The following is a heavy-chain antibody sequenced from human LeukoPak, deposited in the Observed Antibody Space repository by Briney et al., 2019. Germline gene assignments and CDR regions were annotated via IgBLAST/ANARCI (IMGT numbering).Heavy chain of an antibody. CDR1: GYTFSTYG. D-gene: IGHD6-19*01. J-gene: IGHJ4*02. V-gene: IGHV3-33*01. CDR3: ARDRTVTGLDY. CDR2: IWYEGSKK. Sequence: GGSLILSCAASGYTFSTYGMHWVRQAPGKGLEWVAAIWYEGSKKYYADSVNAPFTISRHDSKNTLYLQMNSVRAEDTAVYHCARDRTVTGLDYWGQGTLVTVSS.